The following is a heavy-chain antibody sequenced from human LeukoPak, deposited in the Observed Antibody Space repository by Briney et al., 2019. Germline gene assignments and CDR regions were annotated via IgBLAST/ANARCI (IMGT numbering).Heavy chain of an antibody. Sequence: PSQTLSLTCIVSGASFSPGDYYWNWIRQHPGKGLEWIGYIYNSGSSYYNPSLKSRVTISVDTSKNHFSLRLTSVTAADSAVYYCARGAPPDSWGQGTLVTVSS. CDR3: ARGAPPDS. CDR2: IYNSGSS. CDR1: GASFSPGDYY. V-gene: IGHV4-31*03. J-gene: IGHJ4*02.